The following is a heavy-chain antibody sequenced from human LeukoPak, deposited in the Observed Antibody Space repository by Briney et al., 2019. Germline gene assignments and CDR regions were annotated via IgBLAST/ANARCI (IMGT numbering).Heavy chain of an antibody. V-gene: IGHV4-59*08. J-gene: IGHJ3*02. CDR2: IYYTGST. CDR3: ARQDSGTYLNPLDI. CDR1: GFTFSNAW. Sequence: LRLSCAASGFTFSNAWMSWVRQPPGKGLEWVGYIYYTGSTNYNPSLKSRVTISVDTSKNQLSLKLRSVTAADTAVYYCARQDSGTYLNPLDIWGQGTVVTVSS. D-gene: IGHD1-26*01.